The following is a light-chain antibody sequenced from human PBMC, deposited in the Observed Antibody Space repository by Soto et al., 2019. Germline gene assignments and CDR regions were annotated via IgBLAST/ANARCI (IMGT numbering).Light chain of an antibody. J-gene: IGKJ5*01. CDR1: QSVGTR. CDR2: GAS. V-gene: IGKV3-20*01. Sequence: EILLTESPDTLSLSPGERATLSCRAAQSVGTRLAWYQHKTGQAPRLLISGASSRDTGIPDRFSGSGSGTDCTLTISRLEPEDFAVYYCQQYGSSPITFGQGTRLEIK. CDR3: QQYGSSPIT.